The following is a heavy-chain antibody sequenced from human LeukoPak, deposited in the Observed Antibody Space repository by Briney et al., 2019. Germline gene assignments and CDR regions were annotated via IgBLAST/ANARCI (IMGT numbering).Heavy chain of an antibody. V-gene: IGHV4-39*02. CDR3: AREVGIAAAGTDFDY. Sequence: SETLSLTCSVSGGSISSSPYYWCWLRQPPGKGLEWIGSIYHSGSTYYNPSLKSRVTISVDTSKNQFSLKLSSVTAADTAVYYCAREVGIAAAGTDFDYWGQGTLVTVSS. J-gene: IGHJ4*02. CDR2: IYHSGST. CDR1: GGSISSSPYY. D-gene: IGHD6-13*01.